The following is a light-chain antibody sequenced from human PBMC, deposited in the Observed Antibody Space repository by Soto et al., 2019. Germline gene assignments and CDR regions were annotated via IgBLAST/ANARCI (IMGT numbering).Light chain of an antibody. CDR3: QQRSNWRT. Sequence: EIVLTQSPATLSLSPGERATLSCRASQSVSSYLAWYQQKPGQAPRLLIYDASNRATGIPARFSGSGSVTNFPLTISSLEPEDLAVYYCQQRSNWRTFGGGTKVDIK. J-gene: IGKJ4*01. V-gene: IGKV3-11*01. CDR2: DAS. CDR1: QSVSSY.